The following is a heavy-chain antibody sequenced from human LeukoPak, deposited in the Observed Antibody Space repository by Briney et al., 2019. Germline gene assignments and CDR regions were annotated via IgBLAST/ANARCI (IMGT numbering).Heavy chain of an antibody. J-gene: IGHJ5*02. CDR1: GGSISSYY. V-gene: IGHV4-59*08. CDR3: ARRDIGGFDP. Sequence: SETLSLTCTVSGGSISSYYWNWIRQPPGKGLEWIGYIYYSANTNYNPSLKSRVTMSVDKSKNQFSLKLSSVTAADTAVYYCARRDIGGFDPWGQGTLVTVS. CDR2: IYYSANT. D-gene: IGHD2-21*02.